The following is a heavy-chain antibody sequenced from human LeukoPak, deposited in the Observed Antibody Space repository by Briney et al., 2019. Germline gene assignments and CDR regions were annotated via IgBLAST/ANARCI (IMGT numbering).Heavy chain of an antibody. CDR2: INSDGSST. J-gene: IGHJ4*02. CDR3: ARDLSEYGWFGELYY. D-gene: IGHD3-10*01. V-gene: IGHV3-74*01. Sequence: PGGSLRLSCAASGFTFSSYELNWVRQAPGKGLVWVSRINSDGSSTNYADSVKGRFTISRDNAKNTLYLQMNSLRAEDTAVYYCARDLSEYGWFGELYYWGQGTLVTVSS. CDR1: GFTFSSYE.